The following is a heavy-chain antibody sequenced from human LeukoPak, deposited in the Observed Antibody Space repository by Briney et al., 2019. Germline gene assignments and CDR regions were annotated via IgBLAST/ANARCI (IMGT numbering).Heavy chain of an antibody. CDR3: ARPGGWLQSDYDY. Sequence: ASVKVSCKASGYTFTGYYMHWVRQAPGQGLEWMGWINPNSGGTNYAQKFQGRVTMTRDTSISTAYMELSRLRSDATAIYYCARPGGWLQSDYDYWGQGTLVTVSS. J-gene: IGHJ4*02. CDR1: GYTFTGYY. CDR2: INPNSGGT. D-gene: IGHD5-24*01. V-gene: IGHV1-2*02.